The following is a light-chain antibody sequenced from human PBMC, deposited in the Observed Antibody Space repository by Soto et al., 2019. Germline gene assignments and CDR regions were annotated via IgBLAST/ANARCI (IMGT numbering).Light chain of an antibody. Sequence: ENVLTQSPGTLSLSPGERATLSCRASQSVSSNYLAWYQQKPGQAPRLLIYGASSRATGIPDRFSGSGSGTDFTLTINRLEPEDFAVYYCQQYGSSPRTFGQGTKVEIK. V-gene: IGKV3-20*01. J-gene: IGKJ1*01. CDR1: QSVSSNY. CDR2: GAS. CDR3: QQYGSSPRT.